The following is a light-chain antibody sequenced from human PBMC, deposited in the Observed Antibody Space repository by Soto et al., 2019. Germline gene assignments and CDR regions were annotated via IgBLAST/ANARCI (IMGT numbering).Light chain of an antibody. CDR1: SSDLNTYNY. J-gene: IGLJ1*01. Sequence: QSVLTQPPSASGSPGQSVTISCTGTSSDLNTYNYVSWYQQHPGKAPKLMIYEVNKRPSGVPDRFSGSKSDSTASLTVSGLQAEDEADYYCSSFAGSNIFFGTGTKLTVL. CDR3: SSFAGSNIF. V-gene: IGLV2-8*01. CDR2: EVN.